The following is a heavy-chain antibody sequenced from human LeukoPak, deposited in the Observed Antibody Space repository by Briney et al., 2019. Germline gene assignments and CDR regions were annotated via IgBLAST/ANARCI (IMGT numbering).Heavy chain of an antibody. CDR3: ARGMGTVTTALDYYGMDV. D-gene: IGHD4-17*01. J-gene: IGHJ6*02. CDR1: GYTFTSYG. CDR2: ISAYNGNT. V-gene: IGHV1-18*01. Sequence: ASVKVSCKASGYTFTSYGISWVRQAPGQGLEWMGWISAYNGNTNYAQKLQGRVTMTTDTSTSTAYMELRSLRSDDTAVYYCARGMGTVTTALDYYGMDVWGQGTTVTVSS.